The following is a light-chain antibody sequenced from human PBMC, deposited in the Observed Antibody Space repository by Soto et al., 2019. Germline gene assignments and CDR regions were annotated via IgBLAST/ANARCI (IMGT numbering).Light chain of an antibody. CDR1: ESVLHSNGYNY. CDR3: MQALETPPT. CDR2: LGS. V-gene: IGKV2-28*01. J-gene: IGKJ4*01. Sequence: DMVMAQSPLSLPVSPGEPAAISYRSRESVLHSNGYNYLDWYLQKPGQSQQLLIYLGSNRASGVPDRFSGSGSGTEYTLNISRVEAEDVGVYYCMQALETPPTFGGGTKVDIK.